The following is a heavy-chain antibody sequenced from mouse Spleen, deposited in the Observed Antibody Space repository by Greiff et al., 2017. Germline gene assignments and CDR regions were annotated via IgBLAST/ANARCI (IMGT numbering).Heavy chain of an antibody. J-gene: IGHJ4*01. CDR2: IDPSDSYT. V-gene: IGHV1-69*01. CDR3: ARPIYYYGSSHAMDY. Sequence: QVQLQQPGAELVMPGASVKLSCKASGYTFTSYWMHWVKQRPGQGLEWIGEIDPSDSYTNYNQKFKGKATLTVDKSSSTAYMQLSSLTSEDSAVYYCARPIYYYGSSHAMDYWGQGTSVIVSS. D-gene: IGHD1-1*01. CDR1: GYTFTSYW.